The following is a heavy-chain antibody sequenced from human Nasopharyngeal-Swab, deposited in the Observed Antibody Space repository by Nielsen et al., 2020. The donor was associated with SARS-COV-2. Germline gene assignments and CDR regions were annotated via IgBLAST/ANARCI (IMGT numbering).Heavy chain of an antibody. CDR1: GFTFSRYD. CDR3: TRSYIFDI. CDR2: IVSSSSI. D-gene: IGHD1-14*01. J-gene: IGHJ3*02. Sequence: GESLKISCAASGFTFSRYDMNWVRQAPGKGLEWVASIVSSSSIFYADSVKGRFTISRDNAKNSLYLQMNSLRAGDTALYYCTRSYIFDIWGQGTVVTVSS. V-gene: IGHV3-21*03.